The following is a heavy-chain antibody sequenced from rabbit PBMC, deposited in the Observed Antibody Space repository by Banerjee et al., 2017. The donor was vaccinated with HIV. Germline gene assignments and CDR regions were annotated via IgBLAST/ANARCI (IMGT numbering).Heavy chain of an antibody. CDR2: IYGGSSGSA. J-gene: IGHJ4*01. CDR3: ARFDSSAYWGINL. D-gene: IGHD1-1*01. CDR1: GFSFSSSYY. Sequence: QSLEESGGGLVQPEGSLTLTCTASGFSFSSSYYMCWVRQAPGKGLEWIACIYGGSSGSAYYASWAKGRFTISKTSSTTVTLQVTSLTAADTATYFCARFDSSAYWGINLWGQGTLVTVS. V-gene: IGHV1S40*01.